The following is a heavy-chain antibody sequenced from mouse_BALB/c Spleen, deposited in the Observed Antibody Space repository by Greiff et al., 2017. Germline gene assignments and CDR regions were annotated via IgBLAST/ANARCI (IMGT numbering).Heavy chain of an antibody. V-gene: IGHV5-9-4*01. CDR1: GFTFSSYA. D-gene: IGHD1-1*01. Sequence: EVKLVESGGGLVKPGGSLKLSCAASGFTFSSYAMSWVRQSPEKRLEWVAEISSGGSYTYYPDTVTGRFTISRDNAKNTLYLEMSSLRSEDTAMYYCARNYYGSSYKDYYAMDYWGQGTSVTVSS. J-gene: IGHJ4*01. CDR2: ISSGGSYT. CDR3: ARNYYGSSYKDYYAMDY.